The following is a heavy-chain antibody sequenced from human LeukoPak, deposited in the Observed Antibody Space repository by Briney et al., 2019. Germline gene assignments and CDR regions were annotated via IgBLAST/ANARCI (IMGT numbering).Heavy chain of an antibody. J-gene: IGHJ3*02. D-gene: IGHD3-22*01. V-gene: IGHV4-34*01. CDR2: INHSGST. CDR3: ARGTRVGRITMIMPYLDAFDI. CDR1: GGSFSGYY. Sequence: SQTLSLTCAVYGGSFSGYYWSWIRQPPGKGLEWIGEINHSGSTSYNPSLKSRVTISVDTSKNQFSLKLSSVTAADTAVYYCARGTRVGRITMIMPYLDAFDIWGQGTMVTVSS.